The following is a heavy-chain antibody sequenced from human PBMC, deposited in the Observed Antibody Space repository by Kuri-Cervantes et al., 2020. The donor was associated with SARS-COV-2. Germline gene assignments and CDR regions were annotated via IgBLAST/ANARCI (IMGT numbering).Heavy chain of an antibody. Sequence: SVKVSCKASGGTFSSYAISWVRQAPGQGLEWMGGIIPIFGTANYAQKFQGRVTITADESTSTAYMELSSLRSEDTAVYYCARHDDSSGYSMGGAFDIWGQGTRVTVSS. CDR3: ARHDDSSGYSMGGAFDI. CDR1: GGTFSSYA. J-gene: IGHJ3*02. D-gene: IGHD3-22*01. CDR2: IIPIFGTA. V-gene: IGHV1-69*13.